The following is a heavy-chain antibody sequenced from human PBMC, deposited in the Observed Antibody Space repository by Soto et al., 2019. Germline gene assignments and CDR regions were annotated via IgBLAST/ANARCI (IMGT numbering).Heavy chain of an antibody. CDR2: ISAYTDDP. CDR3: SLDLNFDY. CDR1: GNTFTNFG. D-gene: IGHD1-1*01. J-gene: IGHJ4*02. Sequence: ASVKVSCKASGNTFTNFGVTWVRQAPGQGLEWMGWISAYTDDPNYAQKFQGRVTMTIDTSTSTAYMELRGLRSDDTAVYYCSLDLNFDYWGQGTLVTVSS. V-gene: IGHV1-18*01.